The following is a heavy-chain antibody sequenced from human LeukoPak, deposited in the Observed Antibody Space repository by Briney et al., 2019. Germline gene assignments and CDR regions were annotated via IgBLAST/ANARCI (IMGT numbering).Heavy chain of an antibody. CDR2: ISSSSSYI. V-gene: IGHV3-21*01. J-gene: IGHJ4*02. D-gene: IGHD6-13*01. CDR1: GFTFSSYW. Sequence: GGSLRLSCAASGFTFSSYWMSWVRQAPGKGLEWVSSISSSSSYIYYADSVKGRFTISRDNAKNSLYLQMNSLRAEDTAVYYCARDSQAAAGTLDYWGQGTLVTVSS. CDR3: ARDSQAAAGTLDY.